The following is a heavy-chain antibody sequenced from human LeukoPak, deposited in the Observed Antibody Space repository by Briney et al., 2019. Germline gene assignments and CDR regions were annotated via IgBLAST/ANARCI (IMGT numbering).Heavy chain of an antibody. D-gene: IGHD1-26*01. V-gene: IGHV5-51*01. CDR2: MYPADSNT. CDR3: ARPRSGSNYGAFDI. J-gene: IGHJ3*02. CDR1: GYSFTNFW. Sequence: GESLKISCKGSGYSFTNFWIGWVRQMPGKGLEWMGIMYPADSNTRYSPSFQGQVTISADKSISTAYLQWSSLKASDTAMYYCARPRSGSNYGAFDIWGQGTMVTASS.